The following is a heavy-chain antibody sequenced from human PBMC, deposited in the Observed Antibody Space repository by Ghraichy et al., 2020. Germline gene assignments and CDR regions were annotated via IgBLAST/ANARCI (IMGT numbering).Heavy chain of an antibody. D-gene: IGHD3-3*01. V-gene: IGHV3-23*01. Sequence: GGSLRLSCAASGFTFSSYAMSWVRQAPGKGLEWVAAISGSGSSTYYADSVKGRFTISRDNSKNTLYLQMNSLRAEDTAVYYCAKQGLEIFGVGIIEAYFDYWGEGTLVTISS. CDR1: GFTFSSYA. J-gene: IGHJ4*02. CDR2: ISGSGSST. CDR3: AKQGLEIFGVGIIEAYFDY.